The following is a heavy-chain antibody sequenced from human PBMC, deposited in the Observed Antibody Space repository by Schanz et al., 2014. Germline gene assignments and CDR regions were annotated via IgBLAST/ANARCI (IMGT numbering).Heavy chain of an antibody. J-gene: IGHJ5*02. CDR2: IDGEGGDT. CDR1: GFTFSNNW. Sequence: EVQLVESGGGLVQPGGSLRLSCAASGFTFSNNWMHWFRQGPGKGLSWVARIDGEGGDTRYADSVKGRFTVFRDNARNMVFLQMNSLRVDDTGVYYCVRDERISSGVWFDPWGQGTLVTVSS. D-gene: IGHD6-19*01. CDR3: VRDERISSGVWFDP. V-gene: IGHV3-74*01.